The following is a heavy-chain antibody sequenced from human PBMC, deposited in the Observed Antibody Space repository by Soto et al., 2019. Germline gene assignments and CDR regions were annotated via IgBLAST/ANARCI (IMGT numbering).Heavy chain of an antibody. CDR3: ALYYDFWSTFDY. J-gene: IGHJ4*02. CDR1: GYTFTSYD. D-gene: IGHD3-3*01. CDR2: MNPNSGNT. Sequence: QVQLVQSGAEVRKPVASVKVSCKASGYTFTSYDINWVRQATGQGLEWMGWMNPNSGNTGYAQKFQGRVTMTRNTSISTAYMELSSLRSEDTAVYYCALYYDFWSTFDYWGQGTLVTVSS. V-gene: IGHV1-8*01.